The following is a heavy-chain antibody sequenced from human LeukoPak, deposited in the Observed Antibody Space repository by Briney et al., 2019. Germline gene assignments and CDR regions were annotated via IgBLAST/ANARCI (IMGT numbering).Heavy chain of an antibody. CDR1: GYTFTGYY. CDR3: ARTINMVRGVIGWFDP. J-gene: IGHJ5*02. Sequence: ASVKVSCKASGYTFTGYYMHWVRQAPGQGLEWMGWINPNSGGTNYAQKFQGRVTMTRDTSISTAYMELSRLRSDDTAVYYCARTINMVRGVIGWFDPWGQGTLVTVSS. V-gene: IGHV1-2*02. D-gene: IGHD3-10*01. CDR2: INPNSGGT.